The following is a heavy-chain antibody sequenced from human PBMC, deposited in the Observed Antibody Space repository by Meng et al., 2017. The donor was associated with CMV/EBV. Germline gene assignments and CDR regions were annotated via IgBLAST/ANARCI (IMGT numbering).Heavy chain of an antibody. D-gene: IGHD3-22*01. CDR1: SRNSAA. CDR3: ARGIYDSSGYYYYYFDY. V-gene: IGHV6-1*01. CDR2: TYYRSKWYN. J-gene: IGHJ4*02. Sequence: SRNSAAWNWIRRSPSRGLEWLGRTYYRSKWYNDYAVSVKSRITINPDTSKNQFSLQLNSVTPEDTAVYYCARGIYDSSGYYYYYFDYWGQGTLVTVSS.